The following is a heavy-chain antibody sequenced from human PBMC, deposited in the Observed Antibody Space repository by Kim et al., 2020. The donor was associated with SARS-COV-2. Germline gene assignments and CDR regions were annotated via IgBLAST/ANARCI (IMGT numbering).Heavy chain of an antibody. CDR3: ATTTSGWIFDY. J-gene: IGHJ4*02. V-gene: IGHV3-23*03. D-gene: IGHD6-19*01. Sequence: YAATAKGRFTISNDNSKTTLDLQINSRRAEETAVYYCATTTSGWIFDYWGQGTMVTVSS.